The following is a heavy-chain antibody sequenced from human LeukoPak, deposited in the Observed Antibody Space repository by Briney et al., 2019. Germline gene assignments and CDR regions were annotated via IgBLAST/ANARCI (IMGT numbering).Heavy chain of an antibody. CDR2: INHSGST. CDR1: GGSFSGYY. Sequence: SETLSLTCAVYGGSFSGYYWSWIRQPPGKGLEWIGEINHSGSTNYNPSLKSRVTISVDTSKNQFSLKLSSVTAADTAVHYCARLGNYYDYWGQGALVTVSS. V-gene: IGHV4-34*01. J-gene: IGHJ4*02. D-gene: IGHD1-26*01. CDR3: ARLGNYYDY.